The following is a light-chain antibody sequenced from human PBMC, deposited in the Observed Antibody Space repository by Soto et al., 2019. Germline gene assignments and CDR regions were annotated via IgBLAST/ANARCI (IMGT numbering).Light chain of an antibody. CDR3: QQSYSTPIT. Sequence: DIQMTQSPSSLSASVGDRVTITFGASQSISSYLNCYQQKPGKAPKLLIYAASSLQSGVPSRFSGSGSGTDFTLTISSLQPEDFATYYCQQSYSTPITFGQGTRLEIK. CDR1: QSISSY. CDR2: AAS. V-gene: IGKV1-39*01. J-gene: IGKJ5*01.